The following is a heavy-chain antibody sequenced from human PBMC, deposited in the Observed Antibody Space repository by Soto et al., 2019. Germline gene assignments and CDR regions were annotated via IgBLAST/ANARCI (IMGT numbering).Heavy chain of an antibody. Sequence: EVQLLESGGGLVQPGESLRLSCAASGFTFSSYAMSWVRQAPGKGLEWVSVISGSDDSTYYADSVKGRSTISRDNSKTTLYLQMNSLRAEYTAVDYSAKMSSSSTFDSWGQGTLFTVSS. CDR1: GFTFSSYA. D-gene: IGHD6-6*01. CDR2: ISGSDDST. J-gene: IGHJ4*02. CDR3: AKMSSSSTFDS. V-gene: IGHV3-23*01.